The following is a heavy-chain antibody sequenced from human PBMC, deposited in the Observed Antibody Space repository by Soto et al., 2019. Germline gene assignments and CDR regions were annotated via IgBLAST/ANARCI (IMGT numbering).Heavy chain of an antibody. J-gene: IGHJ3*02. D-gene: IGHD5-18*01. CDR2: ISAYNGDT. Sequence: GQLVQSGAEVKRPGASVKVSCRASGYTFTSYGISWVRQAPGQGLEWMGWISAYNGDTKLSQKFEARVSMTTDTSTNTAYMERRSLRSDDTSDYDWARDSVTHTAIVTWDFDILGQGTMVTVSS. CDR3: ARDSVTHTAIVTWDFDI. CDR1: GYTFTSYG. V-gene: IGHV1-18*01.